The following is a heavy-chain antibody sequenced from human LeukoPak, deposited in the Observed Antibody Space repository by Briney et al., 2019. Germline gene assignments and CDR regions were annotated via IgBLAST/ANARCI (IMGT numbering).Heavy chain of an antibody. Sequence: GSLRLSCAASGFTFSSYEMNWVRQAPGKGLEWVANIKQDGSEKYYVDSVKGRFTISKDNTKNSLYLQMNSLRAEDTAVYYCARDLSRSFSMIRGLIQHREFDFWGRGTLVTVSS. V-gene: IGHV3-7*01. J-gene: IGHJ4*02. CDR3: ARDLSRSFSMIRGLIQHREFDF. CDR1: GFTFSSYE. CDR2: IKQDGSEK. D-gene: IGHD3-10*01.